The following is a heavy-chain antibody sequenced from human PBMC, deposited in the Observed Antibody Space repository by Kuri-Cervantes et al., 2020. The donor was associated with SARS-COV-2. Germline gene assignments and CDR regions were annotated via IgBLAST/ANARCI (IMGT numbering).Heavy chain of an antibody. Sequence: SVKVSCKASGGTFSSYAISWVRQAPGQGLEWTGGIIPIFGTANYAQKFQGRVTITADESTSTAYMELSSLRSEDTAVYYCARGLNRWVDYGMDVWGQGTTVTVSS. D-gene: IGHD3-16*02. CDR3: ARGLNRWVDYGMDV. V-gene: IGHV1-69*13. CDR1: GGTFSSYA. J-gene: IGHJ6*02. CDR2: IIPIFGTA.